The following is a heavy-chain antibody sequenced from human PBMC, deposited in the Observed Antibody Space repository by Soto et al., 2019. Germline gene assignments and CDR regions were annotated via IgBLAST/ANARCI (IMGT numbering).Heavy chain of an antibody. CDR3: AKDPRIGRSSGLSDWFDP. D-gene: IGHD3-16*02. Sequence: HPGGSLRLSCAASGFTFSSYAMSWVRQAPGKGLEWVSAISGSGGSTYYADSVKGRFTISRDNSKNTLYLQMNSLRAEDTAVYYCAKDPRIGRSSGLSDWFDPWGQGTLVTVSS. V-gene: IGHV3-23*01. CDR2: ISGSGGST. J-gene: IGHJ5*02. CDR1: GFTFSSYA.